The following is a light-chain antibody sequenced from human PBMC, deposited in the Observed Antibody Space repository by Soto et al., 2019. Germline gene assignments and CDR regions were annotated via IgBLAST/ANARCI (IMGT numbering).Light chain of an antibody. V-gene: IGLV2-23*01. Sequence: QSALTQPASVSGSPGQSITISCTGTSSDVGSYNLVSWYQQHPGKAPKLMIYEGSKRPSGVSIRFSGSKSGNTASLTISGLQAEDEADYYCCSYAGSSTLVFGGGTKVTVL. J-gene: IGLJ2*01. CDR3: CSYAGSSTLV. CDR1: SSDVGSYNL. CDR2: EGS.